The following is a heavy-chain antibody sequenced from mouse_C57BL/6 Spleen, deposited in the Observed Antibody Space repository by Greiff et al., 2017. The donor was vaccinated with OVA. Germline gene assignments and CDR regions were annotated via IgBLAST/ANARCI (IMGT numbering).Heavy chain of an antibody. CDR3: AREGYGYAMDY. J-gene: IGHJ4*01. CDR2: IDPNSGGT. V-gene: IGHV1-72*01. Sequence: QVQLQQPGAELVKPGASVKLSCKASGYTFTSYWMRWVKQRPGRGLEWIRRIDPNSGGTKYNEKFKSKATLTVDKPSSTAYMQLSSLTSEDSAVYYCAREGYGYAMDYWGQGTSVTVSS. CDR1: GYTFTSYW. D-gene: IGHD2-2*01.